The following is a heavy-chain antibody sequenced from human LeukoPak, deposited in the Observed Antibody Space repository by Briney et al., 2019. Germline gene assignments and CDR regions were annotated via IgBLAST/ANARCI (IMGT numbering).Heavy chain of an antibody. CDR3: ARGPRYYDSSGYSHYYYYYMDV. CDR1: GYTFTSYD. CDR2: MNPNSGNT. Sequence: ASVKVSCKASGYTFTSYDINWVRQATGQGLEWMGWMNPNSGNTGYAQKFQGRVTMTRNTPISTAYMELSSLRSEDTAVYYCARGPRYYDSSGYSHYYYYYMDVWGKGTTVTVSS. J-gene: IGHJ6*03. V-gene: IGHV1-8*01. D-gene: IGHD3-22*01.